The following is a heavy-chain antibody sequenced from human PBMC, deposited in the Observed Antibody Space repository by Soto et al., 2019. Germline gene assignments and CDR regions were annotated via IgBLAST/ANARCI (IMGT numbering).Heavy chain of an antibody. CDR1: GGTFNRVS. J-gene: IGHJ4*02. CDR3: ARTHFYETGGVFDYIDS. D-gene: IGHD3-22*01. CDR2: IIPFRGTT. V-gene: IGHV1-69*01. Sequence: QAQLVQSGPEVKKPGSSVKVSCKASGGTFNRVSLCWVRQTPGQGFEWMGEIIPFRGTTNYAPKFRGRVTITADESTGTSYMDLGSLTSEDTAVYFCARTHFYETGGVFDYIDSWGQGTLVTVSS.